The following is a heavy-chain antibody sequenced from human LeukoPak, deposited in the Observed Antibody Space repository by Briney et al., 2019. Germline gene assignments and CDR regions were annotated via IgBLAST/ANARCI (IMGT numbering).Heavy chain of an antibody. D-gene: IGHD3-10*01. CDR2: INTSGGST. V-gene: IGHV1-46*01. CDR1: GYTFTSYY. CDR3: ARDEGPRYYYGSGSYYNRGWLDP. J-gene: IGHJ5*02. Sequence: ASVTVACKPSGYTFTSYYMHWERQPPGQGREWMGIINTSGGSTSYAQKIQGRVTMTRDTSTSTVYMELSSLRSEDTAVYYCARDEGPRYYYGSGSYYNRGWLDPWGQGTLVTVSS.